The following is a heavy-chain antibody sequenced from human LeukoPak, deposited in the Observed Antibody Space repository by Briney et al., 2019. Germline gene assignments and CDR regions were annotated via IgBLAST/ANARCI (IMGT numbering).Heavy chain of an antibody. V-gene: IGHV3-33*01. CDR1: GFTFSSYG. D-gene: IGHD3-9*01. Sequence: GRSLRLSCAASGFTFSSYGMHWVRQAPGKGLEWVAVTWYDGSNKYYADSVKGRFTISRDNSKSTLYLQMNSLRAEDTAVYYCAREVHTGYYLDYWGQGTLVTVSS. CDR3: AREVHTGYYLDY. CDR2: TWYDGSNK. J-gene: IGHJ4*02.